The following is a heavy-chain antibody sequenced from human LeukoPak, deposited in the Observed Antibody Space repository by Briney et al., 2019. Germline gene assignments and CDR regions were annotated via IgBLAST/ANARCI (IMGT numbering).Heavy chain of an antibody. D-gene: IGHD5-18*01. J-gene: IGHJ4*02. CDR2: ISNSGGST. CDR1: GFIFSNYA. Sequence: GGSLRLSCAASGFIFSNYAISWVRQVPGKGLEWVSGISNSGGSTYYADSVKGRFTCSRDNSKSTLYLQMNSLRAEDTAVYYCARERYSYGLFDYWGQGTLVTVSS. V-gene: IGHV3-23*01. CDR3: ARERYSYGLFDY.